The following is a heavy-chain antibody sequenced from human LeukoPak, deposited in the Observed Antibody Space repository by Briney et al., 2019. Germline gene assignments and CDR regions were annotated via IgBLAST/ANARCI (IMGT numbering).Heavy chain of an antibody. CDR3: ARDYGPLYSSSWSLGY. J-gene: IGHJ4*02. Sequence: TGGSLRLSCAASGFTVSSNYMSWVRQAPGKGLEWVSVIYSGGSTYYADSVKGRFTISRDNSKNTLYLQMNSLRAEDTAVYYCARDYGPLYSSSWSLGYWGQGTLVTVSS. V-gene: IGHV3-53*01. CDR2: IYSGGST. D-gene: IGHD6-13*01. CDR1: GFTVSSNY.